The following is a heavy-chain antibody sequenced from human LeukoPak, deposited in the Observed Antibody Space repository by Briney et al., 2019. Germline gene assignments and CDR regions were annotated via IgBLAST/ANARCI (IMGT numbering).Heavy chain of an antibody. Sequence: PGGSLRLSCAASGFTFSSYAMHWVRQAPGKGLEWVAVISYDGSNKYYADSVKGRFTISRDNSKNTLYLQMNSLRAEDTAVYYCARGGGNYYDSSGYYSFDYWGQGTLVTVSS. CDR3: ARGGGNYYDSSGYYSFDY. D-gene: IGHD3-22*01. CDR2: ISYDGSNK. J-gene: IGHJ4*02. CDR1: GFTFSSYA. V-gene: IGHV3-30*04.